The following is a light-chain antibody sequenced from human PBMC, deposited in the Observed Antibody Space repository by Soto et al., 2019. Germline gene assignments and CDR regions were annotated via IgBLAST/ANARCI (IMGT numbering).Light chain of an antibody. V-gene: IGLV1-40*01. CDR1: SSNIGAGYD. J-gene: IGLJ1*01. Sequence: VLTQPPSVSGAPGQRVTISCTGSSSNIGAGYDVHWYQRLPGTAPKLLIYGNSNRPSGVPDRFSGSKSGTSASLAITGLQAEDEADYYCQSYDSSLSGYVFGTGTKVTGL. CDR3: QSYDSSLSGYV. CDR2: GNS.